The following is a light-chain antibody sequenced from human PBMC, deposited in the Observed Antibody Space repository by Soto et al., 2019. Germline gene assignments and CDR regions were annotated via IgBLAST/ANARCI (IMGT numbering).Light chain of an antibody. CDR1: SSNIGSNY. V-gene: IGLV1-47*01. J-gene: IGLJ3*02. Sequence: QSVLTQPPSASGTPGQRVTISCSGSSSNIGSNYVYWHQQLPGMAPKLLIYGNSQRTSGVPDRFSGSKSGTSASLAISGLRSEDEADYYCAAWDDSLSVWVFGGGTQLTVL. CDR3: AAWDDSLSVWV. CDR2: GNS.